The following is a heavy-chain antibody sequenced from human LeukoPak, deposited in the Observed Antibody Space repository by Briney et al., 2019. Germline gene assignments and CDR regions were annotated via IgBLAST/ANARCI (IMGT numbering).Heavy chain of an antibody. D-gene: IGHD3-10*01. Sequence: GGSLRLSCATSGFTLSSYSMNWVRQARGKGLEWVSSISSSSSYIYYADSVKGRFTISRDNAKNSLYLQMNSLRAEDTAVYYCARESTMVRGVRNVDYWGQGTLVTVSS. J-gene: IGHJ4*02. V-gene: IGHV3-21*01. CDR3: ARESTMVRGVRNVDY. CDR1: GFTLSSYS. CDR2: ISSSSSYI.